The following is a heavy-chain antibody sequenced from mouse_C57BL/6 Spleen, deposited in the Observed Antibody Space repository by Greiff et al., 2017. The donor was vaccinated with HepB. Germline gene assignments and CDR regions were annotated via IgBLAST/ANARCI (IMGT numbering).Heavy chain of an antibody. J-gene: IGHJ4*01. CDR2: IDPETGGT. D-gene: IGHD1-1*01. V-gene: IGHV1-15*01. CDR1: GYTFTDYE. CDR3: TRSELRSAMDY. Sequence: VQLQQSGAELVRPGASVTLSCKASGYTFTDYEMHWVKQTPVHGLEWIGAIDPETGGTAYNQKFKGKAILTADKSSSTAYMELRSLTSEDSAVYYCTRSELRSAMDYWGQGTSVTVSS.